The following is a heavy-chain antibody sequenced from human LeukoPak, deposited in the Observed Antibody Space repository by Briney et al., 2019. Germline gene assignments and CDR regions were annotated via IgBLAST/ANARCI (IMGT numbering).Heavy chain of an antibody. CDR2: IYYSGST. CDR1: GGSISSYY. D-gene: IGHD6-13*01. Sequence: SETLSLTCTVSGGSISSYYWSWIRQPPGKGLEWIGYIYYSGSTNYNPSLKSRVTISVGTSKNQFSLKLSSVTAADTAVYYCARCSSWDDAFDIWGQGTMVTVSS. CDR3: ARCSSWDDAFDI. V-gene: IGHV4-59*01. J-gene: IGHJ3*02.